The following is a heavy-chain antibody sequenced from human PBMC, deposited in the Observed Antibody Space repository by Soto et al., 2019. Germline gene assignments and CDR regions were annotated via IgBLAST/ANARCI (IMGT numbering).Heavy chain of an antibody. CDR2: MSGSGGRT. V-gene: IGHV3-23*01. CDR1: GFIFNNYA. Sequence: EVQLLESGGGLVQPGGSLRLSCAAPGFIFNNYAMSWVRQAPGKGLEWVSSMSGSGGRTSYTDSVKGRFTISRDTSKNTLYLQMNSLRGEDTALYYCAKFENYGGTVDYWGQGTLVTVSS. J-gene: IGHJ4*02. D-gene: IGHD4-17*01. CDR3: AKFENYGGTVDY.